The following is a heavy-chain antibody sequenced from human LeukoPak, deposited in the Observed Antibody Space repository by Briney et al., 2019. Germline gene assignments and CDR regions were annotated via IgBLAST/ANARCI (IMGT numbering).Heavy chain of an antibody. CDR3: AKDRYYDSSGYPGDY. D-gene: IGHD3-22*01. J-gene: IGHJ4*02. Sequence: GGSLRLSCAASGFTFSSYAMSWVRQAQGKGLEWVSAISGSGGSTYYADSVKGRFTISRDSSKNTLYLQMNSLRAEDTAVYYCAKDRYYDSSGYPGDYWGQGSLVTVSS. V-gene: IGHV3-23*01. CDR2: ISGSGGST. CDR1: GFTFSSYA.